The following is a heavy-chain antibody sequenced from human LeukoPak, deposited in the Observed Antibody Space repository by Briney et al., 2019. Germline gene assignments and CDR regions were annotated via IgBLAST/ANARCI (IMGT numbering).Heavy chain of an antibody. J-gene: IGHJ4*02. V-gene: IGHV4-39*01. Sequence: KSSETLSLTCTVSGGSISSSSYYWVWIRQSPGEGLEWIGNIYYSGNTFYNPSLKSRVTISVDTSKNQFSLNLSSVTAADTAVYYCARGIYASGNYYNFDYWGQGTLVTVSS. CDR2: IYYSGNT. CDR3: ARGIYASGNYYNFDY. D-gene: IGHD3-10*01. CDR1: GGSISSSSYY.